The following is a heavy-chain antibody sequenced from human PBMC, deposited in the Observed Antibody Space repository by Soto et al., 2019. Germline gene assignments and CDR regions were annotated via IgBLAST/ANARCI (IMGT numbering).Heavy chain of an antibody. J-gene: IGHJ4*02. CDR1: GGSISSSSYY. Sequence: QLQLQESGPGLVKPSETLSLTCTVSGGSISSSSYYWGWIRQPPGKGLEWIGSIYYSGSTYYNPSLKSRVTISVDTSKTQFSLKLSSVTAADTAVYYCARHAGTYYYDSSGYPELDYWGQGTLVTVSS. D-gene: IGHD3-22*01. CDR3: ARHAGTYYYDSSGYPELDY. CDR2: IYYSGST. V-gene: IGHV4-39*01.